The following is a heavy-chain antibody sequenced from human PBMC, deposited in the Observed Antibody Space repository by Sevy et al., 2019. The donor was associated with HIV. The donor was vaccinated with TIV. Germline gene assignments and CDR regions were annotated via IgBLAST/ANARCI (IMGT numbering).Heavy chain of an antibody. D-gene: IGHD6-19*01. Sequence: GGSLRLSCKASGFTFGDYAMSWFRQAPGKGLEWVGFIRNKAYDGTTEYAASVKGRFTNSRDDSKSIAYLQMNSLKTEDTAVYYCTIDPTEGIAVAGNWYDPWGQGTLVTVSS. CDR2: IRNKAYDGTT. CDR3: TIDPTEGIAVAGNWYDP. V-gene: IGHV3-49*03. J-gene: IGHJ5*02. CDR1: GFTFGDYA.